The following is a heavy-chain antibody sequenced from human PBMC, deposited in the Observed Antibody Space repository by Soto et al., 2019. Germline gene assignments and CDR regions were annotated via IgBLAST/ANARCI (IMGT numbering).Heavy chain of an antibody. D-gene: IGHD3-10*01. Sequence: GGSLRLSCAASGFTFSSYSMNWVRQAPGKGLEWVSSISSSSSYIYYADSVKGRFTISRDNAKNSLYLQMNSLRAEDTAVYYCARDPQFGELLRPGGNYWGQGTLVTVSS. J-gene: IGHJ4*02. CDR2: ISSSSSYI. V-gene: IGHV3-21*01. CDR3: ARDPQFGELLRPGGNY. CDR1: GFTFSSYS.